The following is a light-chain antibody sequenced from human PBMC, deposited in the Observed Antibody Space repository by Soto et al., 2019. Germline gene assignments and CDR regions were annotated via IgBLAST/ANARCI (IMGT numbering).Light chain of an antibody. CDR1: SSDVGAYRY. Sequence: QSALTQPASVSGSPGQSITISCTGTSSDVGAYRYVSWYQQHPGKAPKLIIYDVSDRPSGISNRFSGSKSDNTASLTISGLHDEDEAEYYCSSYTSSTTYVFGTGTKLTVL. V-gene: IGLV2-14*01. CDR3: SSYTSSTTYV. CDR2: DVS. J-gene: IGLJ1*01.